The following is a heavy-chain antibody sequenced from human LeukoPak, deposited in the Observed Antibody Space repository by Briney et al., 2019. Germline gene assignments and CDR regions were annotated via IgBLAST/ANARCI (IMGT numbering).Heavy chain of an antibody. J-gene: IGHJ5*02. Sequence: MPSETLSLTCTVSGGSISSGGYYWSRIGQHPGNGLEWIGYIYYSGSTYYNPSLRSRVTISVDTSKNQFSLKLSSVTAADTAVYYCARGSLLGWFDPWGQGTLVTVSS. CDR2: IYYSGST. D-gene: IGHD2-21*01. V-gene: IGHV4-31*03. CDR1: GGSISSGGYY. CDR3: ARGSLLGWFDP.